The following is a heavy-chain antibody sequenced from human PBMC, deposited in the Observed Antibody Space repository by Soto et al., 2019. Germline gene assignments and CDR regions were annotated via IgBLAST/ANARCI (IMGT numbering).Heavy chain of an antibody. CDR3: ARDEYRDYVWGSYRYTRAFDI. J-gene: IGHJ3*02. CDR2: IYYSGST. CDR1: AGTPSPCCYL. V-gene: IGHV4-30-4*08. Sequence: TVSAGTPSPCCYLGCWILQPPRKAPQWIGYIYYSGSTYYNPSLKSRVTISVDTSKNQFSLKLGSVTAADTAVYYCARDEYRDYVWGSYRYTRAFDIWGQGTMVT. D-gene: IGHD3-16*02.